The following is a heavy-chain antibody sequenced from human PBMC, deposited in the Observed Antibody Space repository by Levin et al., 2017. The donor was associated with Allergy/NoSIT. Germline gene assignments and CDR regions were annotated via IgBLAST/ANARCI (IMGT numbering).Heavy chain of an antibody. V-gene: IGHV1-2*02. CDR3: ASGPASAFKWFGESRG. Sequence: ASVKVSCKASGYTFTAYFMYWVRQAPGQGLDYMGWINPDSGDTYYAQKFRDRVSMTRDTSISTAYVELSSLRFDDTAVYYCASGPASAFKWFGESRGGGPGTLVTVSS. CDR2: INPDSGDT. D-gene: IGHD3-10*01. J-gene: IGHJ4*02. CDR1: GYTFTAYF.